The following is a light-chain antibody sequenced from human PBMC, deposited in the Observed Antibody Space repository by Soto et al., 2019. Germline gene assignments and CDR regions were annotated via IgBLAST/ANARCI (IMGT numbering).Light chain of an antibody. J-gene: IGLJ2*01. V-gene: IGLV2-8*01. CDR3: SSFAGSDRRV. CDR1: NSDVGAYDY. Sequence: QSALTQPPSASGSPGQSVTISCIGTNSDVGAYDYVSWYQQHPGKAPKLMLYEVSKRPSGVPDRFSGSKSGNTASLTVSGLQADDEADYYCSSFAGSDRRVFGGGTKLTVL. CDR2: EVS.